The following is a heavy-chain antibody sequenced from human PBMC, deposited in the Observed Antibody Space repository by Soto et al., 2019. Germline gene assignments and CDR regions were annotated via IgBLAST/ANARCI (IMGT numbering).Heavy chain of an antibody. Sequence: SETLSLTCTVSGGSISSYYWSWIRQPPGKGLEWIGYIYYSGSTNYNPSLKSRVTISVDTSKNQFSLKLSSVTAADTAVYYCARRGYCTNGVCYTNWFDPWGQGTLVTVSS. J-gene: IGHJ5*02. V-gene: IGHV4-59*08. CDR1: GGSISSYY. CDR2: IYYSGST. CDR3: ARRGYCTNGVCYTNWFDP. D-gene: IGHD2-8*01.